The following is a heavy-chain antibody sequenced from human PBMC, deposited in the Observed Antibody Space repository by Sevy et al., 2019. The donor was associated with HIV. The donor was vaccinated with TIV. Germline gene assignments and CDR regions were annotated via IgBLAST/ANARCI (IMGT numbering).Heavy chain of an antibody. V-gene: IGHV3-15*01. D-gene: IGHD2-21*01. J-gene: IGHJ4*02. CDR3: TTDPLRGLQPDFDY. Sequence: GGSLRLSCAASGFTFSNAWMSWVRQAPGKGLEWVGRIKSKTDGGTPDYAAPVKGSFTISRDDSKNTLYLQMNSLKTEDTAVYYCTTDPLRGLQPDFDYWGQGTLVTVSS. CDR2: IKSKTDGGTP. CDR1: GFTFSNAW.